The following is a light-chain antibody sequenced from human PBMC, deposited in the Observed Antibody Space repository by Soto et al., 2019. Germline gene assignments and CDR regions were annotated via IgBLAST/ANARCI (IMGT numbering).Light chain of an antibody. CDR3: QSYDADILI. J-gene: IGLJ2*01. Sequence: NFMLTQPHSVSGSPGKTVTISCTRSSGNIVSNYVQWYQQRPGSSPTTVIFEDDDRPSGVPDRFSASLDTSTNSASLTISGLKPEDEADYYCQSYDADILIVGGGTKLTVL. CDR2: EDD. CDR1: SGNIVSNY. V-gene: IGLV6-57*01.